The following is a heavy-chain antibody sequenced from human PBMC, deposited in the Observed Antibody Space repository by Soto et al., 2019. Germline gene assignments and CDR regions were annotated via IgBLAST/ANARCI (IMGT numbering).Heavy chain of an antibody. CDR3: AAGAYFFDY. D-gene: IGHD3-10*01. CDR2: IWYDGSKK. J-gene: IGHJ4*02. V-gene: IGHV3-33*01. Sequence: QVQLVESGGGVVQPGRSLRLSCAASGFTFSSYGMQWVRQAPGKGLEWVAVIWYDGSKKYYADSVKGRFTISRDNSKNTLYLQMNSLSAEDTAVYYCAAGAYFFDYWGQGTLVTVSS. CDR1: GFTFSSYG.